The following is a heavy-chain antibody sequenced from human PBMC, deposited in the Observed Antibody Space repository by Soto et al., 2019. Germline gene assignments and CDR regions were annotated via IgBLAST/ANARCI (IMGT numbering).Heavy chain of an antibody. CDR2: IIPIFGTA. Sequence: QVQLVQSGAEVKKPGSSVKVSCKASGGTFSSYAISWVRQAPGQGLEWMGGIIPIFGTANYAQKFQGRVTITADESKSTAYMELSSLRSEDTAVYYCARGHDYDFWSGYYVGWFDPWGQGTLVTVSS. D-gene: IGHD3-3*01. CDR1: GGTFSSYA. V-gene: IGHV1-69*01. J-gene: IGHJ5*02. CDR3: ARGHDYDFWSGYYVGWFDP.